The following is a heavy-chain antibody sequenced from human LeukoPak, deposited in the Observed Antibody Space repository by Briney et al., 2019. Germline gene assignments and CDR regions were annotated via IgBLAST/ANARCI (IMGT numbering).Heavy chain of an antibody. Sequence: GGSLRLSCAASGFTVSSNYMSWVRQAPGKGLVWVSVIYSGGSTYYADSVKGRFTISRDNSKNTLYLQMNSLRAEDTAVYYCARDIAYDSSGYYSPRFDYWGQGTLVTVSS. CDR3: ARDIAYDSSGYYSPRFDY. V-gene: IGHV3-53*01. CDR2: IYSGGST. D-gene: IGHD3-22*01. CDR1: GFTVSSNY. J-gene: IGHJ4*02.